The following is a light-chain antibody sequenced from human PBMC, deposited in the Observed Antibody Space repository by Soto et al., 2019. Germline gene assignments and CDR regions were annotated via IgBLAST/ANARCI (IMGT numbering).Light chain of an antibody. CDR2: DVS. CDR3: NSYTSRSTYV. Sequence: QSVLTQPASVSGSPGQSITISCTGTSSDVGGYNYVYWYQQHPGQAPKLMIYDVSNRPSGVSNRFSGSKSGNTASLTIYGLQAEDEADYYCNSYTSRSTYVFGTGTRSPS. CDR1: SSDVGGYNY. V-gene: IGLV2-14*01. J-gene: IGLJ1*01.